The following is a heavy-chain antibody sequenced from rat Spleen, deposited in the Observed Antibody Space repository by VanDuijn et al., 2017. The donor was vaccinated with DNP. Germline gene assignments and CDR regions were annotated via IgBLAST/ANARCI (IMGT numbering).Heavy chain of an antibody. J-gene: IGHJ2*01. Sequence: EVQLVESGGGLVQPGGSLKLSCAASGFSFRDYGMAWVRQAPKGGLEWITTIHSDGSSTYYRNSVRGRFTISRDDAESTLYLQMESLRSEDTATYYCAKDAFDYWGQGVMVTVSS. V-gene: IGHV5-7*01. CDR2: IHSDGSST. CDR3: AKDAFDY. CDR1: GFSFRDYG.